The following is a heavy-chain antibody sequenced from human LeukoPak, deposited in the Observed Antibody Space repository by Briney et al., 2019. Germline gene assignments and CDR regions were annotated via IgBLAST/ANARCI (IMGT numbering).Heavy chain of an antibody. J-gene: IGHJ6*02. V-gene: IGHV4-39*07. CDR1: GGSIANSNNY. CDR2: IFYSGIT. D-gene: IGHD2-8*01. CDR3: ARHVMDSLYYGMDV. Sequence: SETLSLTCTVSGGSIANSNNYWGWIRQPPGKGLEWIGYIFYSGITYYNPSLMSRVTISVDTSKNQFSLNLASVTAADTAVYYCARHVMDSLYYGMDVWGQGTTVTVSS.